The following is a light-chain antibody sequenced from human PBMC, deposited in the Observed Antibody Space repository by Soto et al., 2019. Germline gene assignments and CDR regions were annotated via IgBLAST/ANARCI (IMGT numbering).Light chain of an antibody. CDR1: TTDVGGYNF. CDR3: SSYTSTGTPV. Sequence: QSVLTQPASVSGSLGQSITISCTGTTTDVGGYNFVSWYQHHPDKAPKLLIYEVTNRPSGVSNRFSGSKSGNTASLTITGLQAADEADYYCSSYTSTGTPVFGTGTKLTVL. V-gene: IGLV2-14*01. CDR2: EVT. J-gene: IGLJ1*01.